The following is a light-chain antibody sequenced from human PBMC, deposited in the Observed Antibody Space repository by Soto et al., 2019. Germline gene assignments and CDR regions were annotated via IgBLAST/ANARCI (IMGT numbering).Light chain of an antibody. CDR3: SSYGGSIYV. CDR2: EVS. Sequence: QSVLTQPTSASGSPGQSVTISCTGTSIDVGGYNYVSWYQQHPGKAHKLMIYEVSKRPSGVPDRSSGSKSGNTASLTVSGLQAEDEADYYCSSYGGSIYVFGTGTKVTVL. CDR1: SIDVGGYNY. J-gene: IGLJ1*01. V-gene: IGLV2-8*01.